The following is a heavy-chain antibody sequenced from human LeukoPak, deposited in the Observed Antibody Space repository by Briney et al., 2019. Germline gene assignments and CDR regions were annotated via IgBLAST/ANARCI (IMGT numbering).Heavy chain of an antibody. J-gene: IGHJ4*02. CDR2: ISSSGSTI. Sequence: GGSLRLSCAASGFTFSSYEMNWVRQAPGKGLEWVSYISSSGSTIYYADSVKGRFTISRDNSKNTLYLQFNSLRAEDTAVYYCAKSRYSGYLYYFDYWGQGTLVTVSS. V-gene: IGHV3-48*03. CDR3: AKSRYSGYLYYFDY. CDR1: GFTFSSYE. D-gene: IGHD5-12*01.